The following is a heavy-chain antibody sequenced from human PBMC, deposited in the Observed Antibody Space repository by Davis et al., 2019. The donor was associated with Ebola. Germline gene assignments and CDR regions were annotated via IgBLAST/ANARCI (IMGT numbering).Heavy chain of an antibody. CDR3: ARDLGVGQQQLIYYYYGMDV. J-gene: IGHJ6*02. D-gene: IGHD6-13*01. CDR2: ISYDGSNK. V-gene: IGHV3-30*04. Sequence: GESLKISCAASGFTFSSYAMHWVRQAPGKGLEWVAVISYDGSNKYYADSVKGRFTISRDNSKNTLYLQMNSLRAEDTAVYYCARDLGVGQQQLIYYYYGMDVWGQGTTVTVSS. CDR1: GFTFSSYA.